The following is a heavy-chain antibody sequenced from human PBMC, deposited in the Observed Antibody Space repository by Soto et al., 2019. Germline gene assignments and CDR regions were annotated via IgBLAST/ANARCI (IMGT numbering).Heavy chain of an antibody. CDR2: ISSSSSYI. Sequence: GGSLRLSCAASGFTFSSYSMNWVRQAPGKGLEWVSSISSSSSYIYYADSVKGRFTISRDNAKNSLYLQMNSLRAEDTAVYYCARMVRGSNIDYYRYIDVWGKGTTVTVSS. D-gene: IGHD3-10*01. V-gene: IGHV3-21*01. J-gene: IGHJ6*03. CDR3: ARMVRGSNIDYYRYIDV. CDR1: GFTFSSYS.